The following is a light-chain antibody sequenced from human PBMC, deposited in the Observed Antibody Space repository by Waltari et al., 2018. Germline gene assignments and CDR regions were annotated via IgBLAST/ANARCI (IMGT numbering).Light chain of an antibody. CDR2: AAS. J-gene: IGKJ2*02. V-gene: IGKV1-8*01. CDR3: QQYLSAPRT. Sequence: AIRMTQSPSSFSASTGDRVTITCRASQGISTYLAWYQQKSGKAPKLLIYAASTLQSGVPSRFSGSGSGTDFTLTISCLQSEDVALYYCQQYLSAPRTFGQGTVLEIK. CDR1: QGISTY.